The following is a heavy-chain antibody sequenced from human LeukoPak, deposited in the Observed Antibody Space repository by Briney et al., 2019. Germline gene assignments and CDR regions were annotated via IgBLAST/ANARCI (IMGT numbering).Heavy chain of an antibody. D-gene: IGHD6-13*01. CDR1: GFTFSSYW. CDR2: INSDGSST. Sequence: GGSLRLSCAASGFTFSSYWMHWVRQAPGKGLVWVSRINSDGSSTSYADSVKGRFTISRDNAKNSLYLQMNSLRAEDTAVYYCARLRSSSWYDYWGQGTLVTVSS. CDR3: ARLRSSSWYDY. V-gene: IGHV3-74*01. J-gene: IGHJ4*02.